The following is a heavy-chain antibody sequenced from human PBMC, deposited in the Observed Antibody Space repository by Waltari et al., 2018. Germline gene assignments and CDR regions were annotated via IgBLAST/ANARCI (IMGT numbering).Heavy chain of an antibody. V-gene: IGHV1-18*01. Sequence: QVQLVQSGAEGKKPGASVKVSCKPSGYPFTSYGISWVRQAQGQGLEWMGWINPYNGNTNYAQKLQGRVTMTTDTSTSTAYMELRSLRSDDTAVYYCARGGSKTAAMYYYYMDVWGKGTTVTVSS. CDR1: GYPFTSYG. CDR3: ARGGSKTAAMYYYYMDV. J-gene: IGHJ6*03. CDR2: INPYNGNT. D-gene: IGHD2-2*01.